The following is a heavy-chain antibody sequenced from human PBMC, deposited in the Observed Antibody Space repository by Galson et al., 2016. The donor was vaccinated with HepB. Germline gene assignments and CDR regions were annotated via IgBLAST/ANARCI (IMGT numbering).Heavy chain of an antibody. CDR2: ISSSSYI. D-gene: IGHD2-15*01. CDR3: AREGGYCSGGSCRFFDY. V-gene: IGHV3-21*06. Sequence: SLRLSCAASGFTFSNYSVNWVRQAPGKGLEWVSSISSSSYIYYAGSVKGRFTISRDNAKNSLYLQMNSLRAEDTAVYYCAREGGYCSGGSCRFFDYWGQGTLVTVSS. CDR1: GFTFSNYS. J-gene: IGHJ4*02.